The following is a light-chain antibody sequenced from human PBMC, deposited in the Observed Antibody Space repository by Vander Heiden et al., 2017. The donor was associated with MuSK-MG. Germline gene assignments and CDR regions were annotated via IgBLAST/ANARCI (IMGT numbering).Light chain of an antibody. CDR2: RDS. V-gene: IGLV3-9*01. J-gene: IGLJ2*01. Sequence: SYELTQPLSVSVALGQTTRISCGGQNIGIRNVHWYQQKPGQAPVLVIYRDSNRPSGIPERFSGSNSGTTATLTISRAQAGDEADYYCQVWDSSTVVFGGGTKLTVL. CDR1: NIGIRN. CDR3: QVWDSSTVV.